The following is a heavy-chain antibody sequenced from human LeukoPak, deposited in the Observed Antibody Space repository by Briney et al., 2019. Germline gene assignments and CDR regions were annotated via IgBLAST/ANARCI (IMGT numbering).Heavy chain of an antibody. Sequence: GGSLRLSCAASGFTFSSYAMHWVRQAPGKGLEWVAVISYDGSNKYYADSMKGRFTISRDNSKNTLYLQMNSLRVDDTAVYYCTKDRPGSTVTSPPLYWGQGTLVTFSS. CDR2: ISYDGSNK. V-gene: IGHV3-30*04. CDR1: GFTFSSYA. D-gene: IGHD4-17*01. J-gene: IGHJ4*02. CDR3: TKDRPGSTVTSPPLY.